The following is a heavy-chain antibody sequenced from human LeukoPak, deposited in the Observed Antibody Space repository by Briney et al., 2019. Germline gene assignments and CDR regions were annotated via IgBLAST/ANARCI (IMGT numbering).Heavy chain of an antibody. CDR2: IWYDGSNK. CDR3: AKGYSSSLSWFDP. V-gene: IGHV3-33*06. J-gene: IGHJ5*02. Sequence: HPGGSLRLSRAASGFTFSSYGMHWVRQAPGKGLEAVAVIWYDGSNKYYADSVKGRFTISRDNSKNTLYLQMNSLRAEDTAVYYCAKGYSSSLSWFDPWGQGTLVTVSS. D-gene: IGHD6-13*01. CDR1: GFTFSSYG.